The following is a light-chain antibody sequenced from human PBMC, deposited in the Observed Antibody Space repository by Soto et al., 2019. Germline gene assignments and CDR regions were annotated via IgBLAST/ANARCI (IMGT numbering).Light chain of an antibody. CDR2: EVS. J-gene: IGLJ1*01. CDR1: SSDVGGYNY. Sequence: QSVLTQPPSASGSPGQSVTISCTGTSSDVGGYNYVSWYQQHPGKAPKLMIYEVSKRPSGVPDRFSGSKSSNTASLTVSGLQAEDEADYYCSSYAGSNKWRVFGTGTKLTVL. CDR3: SSYAGSNKWRV. V-gene: IGLV2-8*01.